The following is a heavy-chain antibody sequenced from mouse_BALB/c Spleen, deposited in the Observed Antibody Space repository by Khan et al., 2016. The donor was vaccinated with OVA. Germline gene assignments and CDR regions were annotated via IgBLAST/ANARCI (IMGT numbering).Heavy chain of an antibody. D-gene: IGHD3-2*02. Sequence: QVQLKQSGAELVRPGASVKLSCKTSGYIFTNYWIHWVKQRSGQGLAWIARIYPGTDNTYYNEKLKDKATLPVYKSSSPAYMQLSSLKSEDSAVYFCAREEALYYFDYWGQGTTLTVSS. CDR3: AREEALYYFDY. CDR2: IYPGTDNT. J-gene: IGHJ2*01. V-gene: IGHV1-76*01. CDR1: GYIFTNYW.